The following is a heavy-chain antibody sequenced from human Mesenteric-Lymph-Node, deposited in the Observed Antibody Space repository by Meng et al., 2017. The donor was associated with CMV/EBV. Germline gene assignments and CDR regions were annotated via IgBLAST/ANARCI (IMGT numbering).Heavy chain of an antibody. CDR1: GFTFSRYW. J-gene: IGHJ6*02. CDR3: ARGGFSNSDYYGMDV. V-gene: IGHV3-74*01. D-gene: IGHD4-11*01. CDR2: INSDGSSA. Sequence: GESLKISCAASGFTFSRYWMHWVRQAPGKGLVWVSRINSDGSSASYADSVKGRFTITRDNAKNTLYLQMNSLRAEDTAVYYCARGGFSNSDYYGMDVWGQGTTVTVSS.